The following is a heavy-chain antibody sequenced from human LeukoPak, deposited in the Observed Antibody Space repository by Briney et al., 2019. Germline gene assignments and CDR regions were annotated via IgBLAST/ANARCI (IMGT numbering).Heavy chain of an antibody. J-gene: IGHJ4*02. V-gene: IGHV3-15*01. CDR1: GFTFSDAW. D-gene: IGHD2-15*01. CDR3: VTDTVVPLAQVDH. CDR2: IRSVAAGGAT. Sequence: GGPLRLSCAASGFTFSDAWMSWVRQAPGKGQEWVGRIRSVAAGGATEYAAPVEGRFIISRDDSKHTLSLQMNSLEIEDTAVYFCVTDTVVPLAQVDHWGQGTLVTVSS.